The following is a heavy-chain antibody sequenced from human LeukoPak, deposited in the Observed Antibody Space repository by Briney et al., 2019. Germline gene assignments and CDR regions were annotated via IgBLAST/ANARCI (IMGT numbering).Heavy chain of an antibody. J-gene: IGHJ5*02. CDR1: GGSISSGDYY. D-gene: IGHD3-16*01. Sequence: PSQTLSLTCTVSGGSISSGDYYWSWIRQPPGKGLEWIGYIYYSGSTYYNPSLKSRVTISVDTSKNQFSLKLSAVTAADTAGYYCPRVADIRLGDPNWFDPWGQGTLVTVSS. CDR2: IYYSGST. V-gene: IGHV4-30-4*01. CDR3: PRVADIRLGDPNWFDP.